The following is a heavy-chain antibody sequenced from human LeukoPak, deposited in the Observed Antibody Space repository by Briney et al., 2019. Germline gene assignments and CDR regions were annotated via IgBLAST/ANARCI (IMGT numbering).Heavy chain of an antibody. CDR2: ISAYNGNT. V-gene: IGHV1-18*01. D-gene: IGHD3-10*01. J-gene: IGHJ4*02. CDR3: ARDRGILWFGEIFGY. Sequence: ASVKVSCKASGYTFTSYGISWVRQAPGQGLEWMGWISAYNGNTNYAQKLQGRVTMTTDTSTSTAYMELRSLRSDDTAVYYCARDRGILWFGEIFGYWGQGTLVTVSS. CDR1: GYTFTSYG.